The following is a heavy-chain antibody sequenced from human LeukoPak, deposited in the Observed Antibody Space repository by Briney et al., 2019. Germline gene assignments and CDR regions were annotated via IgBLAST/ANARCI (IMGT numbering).Heavy chain of an antibody. D-gene: IGHD6-19*01. Sequence: PGGSLRLSCAASGFTFSGFGMHWVRQAPGKGLEWVANMKGDGSEKHYVDSMKGRFTISRDNAKNSLYLQMNSLTAEDTAVYYCARQVQYRSGYFPPDPWGQGTLVTVSS. J-gene: IGHJ5*02. CDR2: MKGDGSEK. CDR3: ARQVQYRSGYFPPDP. V-gene: IGHV3-7*01. CDR1: GFTFSGFG.